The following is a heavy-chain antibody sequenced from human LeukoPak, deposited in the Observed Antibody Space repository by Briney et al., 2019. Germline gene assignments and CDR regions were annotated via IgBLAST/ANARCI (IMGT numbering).Heavy chain of an antibody. D-gene: IGHD6-13*01. CDR1: GFTFSSYD. J-gene: IGHJ4*02. Sequence: GGSLRLSCAASGFTFSSYDMHWVRQATGKGLEWVSAIGTAGDTYYPGSVKGRFTISRENAKNSLYLQMNSLRAGDTAVYYCARGEGSWGPGALVDYWGQGTLVTVSS. CDR2: IGTAGDT. V-gene: IGHV3-13*01. CDR3: ARGEGSWGPGALVDY.